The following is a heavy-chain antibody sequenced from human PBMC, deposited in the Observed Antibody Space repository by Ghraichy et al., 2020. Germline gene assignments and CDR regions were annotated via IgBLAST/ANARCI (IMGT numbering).Heavy chain of an antibody. CDR3: AGGSGKTPGY. D-gene: IGHD3-10*01. J-gene: IGHJ4*02. CDR2: MYYSGTT. CDR1: AGSISSYY. Sequence: SETLSLTCTVSAGSISSYYWSWIRQTPGKGLELIGYMYYSGTTNYNPSLKSRVTMSLDTSKNQFSLKLSSVTAADTAVYYCAGGSGKTPGYWGQGTLVTVSS. V-gene: IGHV4-59*08.